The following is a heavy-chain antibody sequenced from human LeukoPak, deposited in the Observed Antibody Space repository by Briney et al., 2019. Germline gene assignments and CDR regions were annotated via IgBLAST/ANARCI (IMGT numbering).Heavy chain of an antibody. CDR3: AGDVQPRGYSYGSPLDY. CDR2: ISAYNGNT. D-gene: IGHD5-18*01. V-gene: IGHV1-18*01. Sequence: PRASVKVSCKASGYTFTSYGISWVRQAPGQGLEWMGWISAYNGNTNYAQKLQGRVTMTTDTSTSTAYMELRSLRSDDTAVYYCAGDVQPRGYSYGSPLDYWGQGTLVTVSS. CDR1: GYTFTSYG. J-gene: IGHJ4*02.